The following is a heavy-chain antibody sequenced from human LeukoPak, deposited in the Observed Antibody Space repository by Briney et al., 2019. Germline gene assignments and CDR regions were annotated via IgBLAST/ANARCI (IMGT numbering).Heavy chain of an antibody. D-gene: IGHD3-9*01. CDR3: AKTTGCYDY. V-gene: IGHV3-23*01. J-gene: IGHJ4*02. Sequence: AGGSLRLSCAASGFTFSNNGMSWVRQSPGRGLEWVSGISGGGDTTYYAESVKGRFTISRDNSKNTLFLQMNSLTAEDTAVYYCAKTTGCYDYWGQGTLVAVSS. CDR2: ISGGGDTT. CDR1: GFTFSNNG.